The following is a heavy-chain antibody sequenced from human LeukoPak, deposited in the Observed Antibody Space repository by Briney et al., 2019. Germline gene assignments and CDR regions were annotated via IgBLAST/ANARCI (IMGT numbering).Heavy chain of an antibody. D-gene: IGHD6-13*01. CDR2: INPSGGST. CDR1: GYTFTSYY. J-gene: IGHJ5*02. CDR3: ARDFGSSSDTLGWFDP. Sequence: GASVKVSCKASGYTFTSYYMHRVRQAPGQGLEWMGIINPSGGSTSYAQKFQGRVTMTRDTSTSTVYMELSSLRSEDTAVYYCARDFGSSSDTLGWFDPWGQGTLVTVSS. V-gene: IGHV1-46*01.